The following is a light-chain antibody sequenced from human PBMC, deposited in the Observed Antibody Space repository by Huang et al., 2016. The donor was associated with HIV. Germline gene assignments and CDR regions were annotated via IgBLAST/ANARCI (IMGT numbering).Light chain of an antibody. J-gene: IGKJ3*01. CDR3: QQYNDFRST. CDR2: AAS. V-gene: IGKV3-15*01. CDR1: QIVSSH. Sequence: ETVMTQSPVTLSVSTVDGASLSCRSSQIVSSHLAWYQQKPGQAPRLLIYAASTRATGVPARFSGSGAGTEFTLTISTLQSEDSAVYYCQQYNDFRSTFGPGTRVEIK.